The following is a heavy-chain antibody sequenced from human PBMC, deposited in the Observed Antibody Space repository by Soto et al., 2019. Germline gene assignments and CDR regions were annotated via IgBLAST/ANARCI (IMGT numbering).Heavy chain of an antibody. CDR2: ISSSSSTI. Sequence: GGSLRLSCAASGFTFSSYSMNWVRQAPGKGLEWVSYISSSSSTIYYADSVKGRFTISRDNAKNSLYLQMNSLRAEDTAVYYCARYHEGIFGVASFFGSPVDVWGKGTTVTVSS. CDR1: GFTFSSYS. CDR3: ARYHEGIFGVASFFGSPVDV. D-gene: IGHD3-3*01. J-gene: IGHJ6*04. V-gene: IGHV3-48*01.